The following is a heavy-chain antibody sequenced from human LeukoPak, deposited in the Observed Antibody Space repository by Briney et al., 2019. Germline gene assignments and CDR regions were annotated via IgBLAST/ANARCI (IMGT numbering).Heavy chain of an antibody. V-gene: IGHV4-31*03. CDR1: GGSISSGGYY. J-gene: IGHJ3*02. Sequence: SSQTLSLTCTASGGSISSGGYYRSWIRQHPGKGLEWIGYIYYSGSTYYNPSLKSRVTISVDTSKNQFSLKLSSVTAADTAVYYCARDSLYYYDSSGDDAFDIWGQGTMVTVSS. D-gene: IGHD3-22*01. CDR2: IYYSGST. CDR3: ARDSLYYYDSSGDDAFDI.